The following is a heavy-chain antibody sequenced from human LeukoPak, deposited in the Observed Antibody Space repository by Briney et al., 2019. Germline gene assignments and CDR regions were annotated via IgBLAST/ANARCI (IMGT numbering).Heavy chain of an antibody. V-gene: IGHV3-30*04. CDR1: GFTLSSYA. Sequence: GRSLRLSCAASGFTLSSYAMHWVRQAPGKGLEWVAVISYDGSSKYYADFVKGRFTISRDYSKNTLYLHMNSLRAEDTAVYYCARDQAGSGHYADYWGQGPLVTVSS. CDR3: ARDQAGSGHYADY. J-gene: IGHJ4*02. D-gene: IGHD3-10*01. CDR2: ISYDGSSK.